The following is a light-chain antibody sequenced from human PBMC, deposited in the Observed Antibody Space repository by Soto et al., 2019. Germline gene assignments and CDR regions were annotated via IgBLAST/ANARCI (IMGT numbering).Light chain of an antibody. V-gene: IGKV1-5*03. CDR2: KAS. CDR3: HQNSVTSS. CDR1: QNIYNY. Sequence: DIQMTQSPSTLSASVGDRVTITCRASQNIYNYLAWYQQKPGKAPKPLIYKASTLESGVPSRFSGSGSGKEFTLTISSLQPDYFATYYRHQNSVTSSFGPGTKVDVK. J-gene: IGKJ3*01.